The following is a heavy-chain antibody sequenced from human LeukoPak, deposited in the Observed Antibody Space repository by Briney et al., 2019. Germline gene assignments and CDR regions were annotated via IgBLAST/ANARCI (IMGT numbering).Heavy chain of an antibody. CDR3: ARVHQDPNYYDSRPDAFDI. J-gene: IGHJ3*02. Sequence: SETLSLTCAVSGGSISSSNWWSWVRQPPGKGLEWIGEIYHSGSTNYNPSLKSRVTISVDKSKNQFSLKLSSVTAADTAVYYCARVHQDPNYYDSRPDAFDIWGQGTMVTVS. D-gene: IGHD3-22*01. CDR1: GGSISSSNW. V-gene: IGHV4-4*02. CDR2: IYHSGST.